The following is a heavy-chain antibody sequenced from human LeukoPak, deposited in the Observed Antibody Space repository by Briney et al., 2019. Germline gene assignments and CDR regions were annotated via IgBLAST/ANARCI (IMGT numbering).Heavy chain of an antibody. CDR3: ARDMGYCSSTSCYRIDYYYNYGMDV. Sequence: GSSVKVSCKASGGTFSSYTISWVRQAPGQGLEWMGRIIPILGIANYAQKFQGRVTITADKSTSTAYMELSSLRSEDTAVYYCARDMGYCSSTSCYRIDYYYNYGMDVWGQGTTVTVSS. D-gene: IGHD2-2*01. CDR2: IIPILGIA. V-gene: IGHV1-69*04. CDR1: GGTFSSYT. J-gene: IGHJ6*02.